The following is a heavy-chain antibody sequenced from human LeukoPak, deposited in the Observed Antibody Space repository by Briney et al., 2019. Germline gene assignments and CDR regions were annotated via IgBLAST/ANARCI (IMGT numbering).Heavy chain of an antibody. J-gene: IGHJ4*02. D-gene: IGHD2-2*02. CDR1: GFTFSSYA. CDR3: AKDRVIVVPAAIGYFDY. V-gene: IGHV3-23*01. CDR2: ISGSGGST. Sequence: GGSLRLSCAASGFTFSSYAMSWVRQAPGKGLKWVSAISGSGGSTYYADSVKGRFTISRDNSKNTLYLQMNSLRAEDTAVYYCAKDRVIVVPAAIGYFDYWGQGTLVTVSS.